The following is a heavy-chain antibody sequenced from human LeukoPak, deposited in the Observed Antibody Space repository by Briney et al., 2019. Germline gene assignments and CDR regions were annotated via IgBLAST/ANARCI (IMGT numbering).Heavy chain of an antibody. CDR3: ARGSAITMIVVVIYGWFDP. CDR2: INPSGGST. Sequence: ASVKVSCKASGYTFTSYYMHWVRQAPGQGLEWMGIINPSGGSTSYAQKFQGRVTMTRDTSTNTVYMELSSLRSEDTAVYYCARGSAITMIVVVIYGWFDPWGQGTLVTVSS. V-gene: IGHV1-46*01. J-gene: IGHJ5*02. D-gene: IGHD3-22*01. CDR1: GYTFTSYY.